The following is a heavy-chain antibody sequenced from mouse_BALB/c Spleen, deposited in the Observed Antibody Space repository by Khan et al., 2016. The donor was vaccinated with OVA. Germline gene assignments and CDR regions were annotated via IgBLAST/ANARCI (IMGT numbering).Heavy chain of an antibody. D-gene: IGHD1-2*01. J-gene: IGHJ2*01. CDR1: GYSITSGYG. CDR2: ISYSGST. V-gene: IGHV3-2*02. Sequence: EVELVESGPGLVKPSQSLSLTCTVTGYSITSGYGWNWIRQFPGNKLEWMGYISYSGSTNYNPSLKSRISITRDTSKNQFFLQLNSVTTEATATYYCSRTARIKYWGKGTTHTVSS. CDR3: SRTARIKY.